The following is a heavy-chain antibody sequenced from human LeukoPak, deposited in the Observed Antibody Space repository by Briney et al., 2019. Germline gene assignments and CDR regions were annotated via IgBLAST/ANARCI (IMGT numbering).Heavy chain of an antibody. Sequence: ASVKVSCTASGYTFTSYGISWVRQAPGQGLEWMGWISAYNGNTNYAQKLQGRVTMTTDTSTSTAYMELRSLRSDDTAVYYCAREGHYYDSSGIYYFDYWGQGTLVTVSS. CDR1: GYTFTSYG. D-gene: IGHD3-22*01. J-gene: IGHJ4*02. V-gene: IGHV1-18*01. CDR2: ISAYNGNT. CDR3: AREGHYYDSSGIYYFDY.